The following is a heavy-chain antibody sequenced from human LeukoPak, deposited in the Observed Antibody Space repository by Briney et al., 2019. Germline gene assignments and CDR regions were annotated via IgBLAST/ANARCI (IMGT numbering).Heavy chain of an antibody. D-gene: IGHD3-3*01. J-gene: IGHJ4*02. CDR3: ATPGPYYDFWSGLDY. CDR1: DGSFSGYY. CDR2: INHSGST. V-gene: IGHV4-34*01. Sequence: SETLSLTCAVYDGSFSGYYWSWIRQPPGKGLEWIGEINHSGSTNYNPSLKSRVTISVDTSKNQFSLKLSSVTAADTAVYYCATPGPYYDFWSGLDYWGQGTLVTVSS.